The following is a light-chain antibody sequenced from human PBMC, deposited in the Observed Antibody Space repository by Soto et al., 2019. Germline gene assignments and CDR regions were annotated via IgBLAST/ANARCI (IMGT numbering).Light chain of an antibody. Sequence: QSVLTQPPSASGTPGQRVTISCSGSYSNIGSNTVNWYQQFPGAAPKLLISTNNQRPSGVPDRFSGSKSGTSASLTITGPQSDDEAVYYCAAWDDSLNGRGVFGGGTKLTVL. CDR3: AAWDDSLNGRGV. CDR2: TNN. J-gene: IGLJ3*02. CDR1: YSNIGSNT. V-gene: IGLV1-44*01.